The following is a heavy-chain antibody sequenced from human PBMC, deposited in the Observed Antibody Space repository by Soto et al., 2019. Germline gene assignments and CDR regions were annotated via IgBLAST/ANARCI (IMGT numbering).Heavy chain of an antibody. CDR1: GYRFTSYW. CDR3: ARQGVVPAAMDY. J-gene: IGHJ4*02. CDR2: IDPSDSYT. Sequence: GESLKISCQGSGYRFTSYWISWVRQMPGKGLEWMGRIDPSDSYTNYSPSFQGHVTISADKSISTAYLQWSSLKASDTAMYYCARQGVVPAAMDYWGQGTLVTVSS. D-gene: IGHD2-2*01. V-gene: IGHV5-10-1*01.